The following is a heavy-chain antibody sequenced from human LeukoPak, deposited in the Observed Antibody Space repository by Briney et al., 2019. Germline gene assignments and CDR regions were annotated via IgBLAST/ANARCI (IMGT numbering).Heavy chain of an antibody. CDR3: AKVDYSRPGPEPGYGYYYNMDV. CDR1: GGSISNYS. Sequence: SRTLSLTSTVSGGSISNYSWSWIRQPAGKGLEWIGGLYSSGNTNYNPSLKSRVSISVDKSKNQFFLKLSSVTAADTAVYYCAKVDYSRPGPEPGYGYYYNMDVWGKGTTVTVSS. J-gene: IGHJ6*03. CDR2: LYSSGNT. D-gene: IGHD6-6*01. V-gene: IGHV4-4*07.